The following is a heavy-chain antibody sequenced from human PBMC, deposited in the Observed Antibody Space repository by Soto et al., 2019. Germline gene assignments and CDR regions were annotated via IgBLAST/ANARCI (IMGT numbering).Heavy chain of an antibody. CDR2: IIPMFGIT. CDR3: ARASIHGSSWYFWFDP. CDR1: GGTFSRYA. V-gene: IGHV1-69*01. D-gene: IGHD6-13*01. J-gene: IGHJ5*01. Sequence: QVQLVQSGAEVRKPGSSVKVSCKASGGTFSRYAINWVRQAPGQGLEWMGGIIPMFGITNYAQKFKGRVTITADESTCTVYMELNTLRSEDAAVYYCARASIHGSSWYFWFDPWGQGTLVTVSS.